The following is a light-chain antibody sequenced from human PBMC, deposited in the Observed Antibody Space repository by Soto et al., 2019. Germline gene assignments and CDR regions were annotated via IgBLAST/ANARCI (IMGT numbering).Light chain of an antibody. CDR3: QSADSSGTVV. CDR2: KDS. CDR1: ALPKQY. V-gene: IGLV3-25*02. J-gene: IGLJ2*01. Sequence: SYELTQPPSVSVSPGQTARITCSGDALPKQYAYWYQQKPGQAPVLVIYKDSERPSGIPERFSGSSSGTTVTLTISGVQAEDEAYYYCQSADSSGTVVFGGGTQLTVL.